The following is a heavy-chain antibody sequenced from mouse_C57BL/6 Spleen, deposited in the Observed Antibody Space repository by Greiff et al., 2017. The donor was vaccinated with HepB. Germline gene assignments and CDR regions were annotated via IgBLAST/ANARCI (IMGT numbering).Heavy chain of an antibody. CDR2: ISSGSSTI. V-gene: IGHV5-17*01. Sequence: DVKLVESGGGLVKPGGSLKLSCAASGFTFSDYGMHWVRQAPEKGLEWVAYISSGSSTIYYADTVKGRFTISRDNAKNTLFLQMTSLRSEDTAMYYCARAPYYYGSSYDYFDYWGQGTTLTVSS. CDR1: GFTFSDYG. J-gene: IGHJ2*01. CDR3: ARAPYYYGSSYDYFDY. D-gene: IGHD1-1*01.